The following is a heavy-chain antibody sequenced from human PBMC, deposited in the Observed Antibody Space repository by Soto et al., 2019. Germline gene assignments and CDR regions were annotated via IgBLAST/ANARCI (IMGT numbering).Heavy chain of an antibody. CDR3: AKNLPKTGRFDY. J-gene: IGHJ4*02. Sequence: SETLSLTCSLSGDSITRSTYFWAWIRQSPGKGLEWVGSIYYSGRTRYNPSLKSRVTISVDRSKNQFSLKMSSVTASDTAVYYCAKNLPKTGRFDYWGPGTLVTVSS. CDR2: IYYSGRT. CDR1: GDSITRSTYF. V-gene: IGHV4-39*01.